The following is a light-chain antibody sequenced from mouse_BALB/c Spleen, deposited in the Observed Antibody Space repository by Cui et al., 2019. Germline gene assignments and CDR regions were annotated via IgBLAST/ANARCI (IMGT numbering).Light chain of an antibody. Sequence: QIVLPQSPALMSASPGEKVTMTCSASSSVSYMYWYQQKPRSSPKPWIYLTSNLASGVPARFSGSGSGTSYSLTISSMEAEDAATYYCQQWSSNPLTFGAGTKLELK. CDR1: SSVSY. V-gene: IGKV4-68*01. CDR2: LTS. J-gene: IGKJ5*01. CDR3: QQWSSNPLT.